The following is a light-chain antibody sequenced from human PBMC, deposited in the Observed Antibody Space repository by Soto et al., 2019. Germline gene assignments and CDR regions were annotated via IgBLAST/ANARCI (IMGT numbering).Light chain of an antibody. V-gene: IGKV3-20*01. Sequence: VLPQSPDTLSLSPGDRATLSCRASQSVRSTFLAWYQQKPGQAPRLLIYGASNRAAGIPERFSGSASGTVFTLTISRLKPDYSAVYYCQQYYDSPMNAFAQGTKRQIK. J-gene: IGKJ2*01. CDR2: GAS. CDR3: QQYYDSPMNA. CDR1: QSVRSTF.